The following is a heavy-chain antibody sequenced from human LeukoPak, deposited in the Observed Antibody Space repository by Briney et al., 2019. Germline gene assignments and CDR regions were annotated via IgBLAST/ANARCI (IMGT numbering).Heavy chain of an antibody. Sequence: SQTLSLTCTVSGGSISNVGYYWSWVRQHPGKGLEWIGYIYYSGSTYYNPSLISRVTISVDTSQNQFSLKLSSVTAADTAVYYCARDPGYCRSTTCNGGAFDIWGQGTMVTVSS. CDR3: ARDPGYCRSTTCNGGAFDI. CDR2: IYYSGST. V-gene: IGHV4-31*03. J-gene: IGHJ3*02. D-gene: IGHD2-2*01. CDR1: GGSISNVGYY.